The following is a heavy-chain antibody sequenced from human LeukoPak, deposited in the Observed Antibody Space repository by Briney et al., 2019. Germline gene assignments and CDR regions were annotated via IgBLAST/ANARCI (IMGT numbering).Heavy chain of an antibody. J-gene: IGHJ4*02. CDR2: INHGGST. CDR3: AREGRMSMGIEY. Sequence: SETLSLTCAVYGGSLSGYYWSWIRQSPGKGLEWIGEINHGGSTNYNPSLKSRVTMSVDTSKNHYSLKLSSVTAADTAVYFCAREGRMSMGIEYWGQGTLVTVSS. V-gene: IGHV4-34*01. D-gene: IGHD4/OR15-4a*01. CDR1: GGSLSGYY.